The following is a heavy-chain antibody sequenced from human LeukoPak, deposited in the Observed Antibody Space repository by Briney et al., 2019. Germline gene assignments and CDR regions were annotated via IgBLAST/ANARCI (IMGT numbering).Heavy chain of an antibody. V-gene: IGHV3-21*06. J-gene: IGHJ6*03. CDR2: ISTSSSYI. D-gene: IGHD3-16*01. Sequence: AGGSLRLSCAASGFTVSSNYMNWVRQAPGKGLEWVSSISTSSSYIYYADSVKGRFTISRDNAKNSLFLQMNSLRAEDTAVYYCARGGDHPTFLFQYMDVWGKGTTVTVSS. CDR1: GFTVSSNY. CDR3: ARGGDHPTFLFQYMDV.